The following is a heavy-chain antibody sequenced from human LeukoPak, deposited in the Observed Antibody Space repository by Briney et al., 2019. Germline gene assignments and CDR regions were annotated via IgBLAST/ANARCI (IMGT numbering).Heavy chain of an antibody. CDR1: GYTFTSYA. CDR3: ARGREEWELLWFDY. J-gene: IGHJ4*02. Sequence: GASVKVSCKASGYTFTSYATNWVRQAPGQGLEWMGWINTNTGNPTYAQGFTGRFVFSLDTSVSTAYLQISSLKAEDTAVYYCARGREEWELLWFDYWGQGTLVTVSS. V-gene: IGHV7-4-1*02. CDR2: INTNTGNP. D-gene: IGHD1-26*01.